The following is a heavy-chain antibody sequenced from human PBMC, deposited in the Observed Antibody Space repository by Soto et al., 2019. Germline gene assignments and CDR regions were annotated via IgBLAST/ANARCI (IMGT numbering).Heavy chain of an antibody. J-gene: IGHJ4*02. Sequence: QITLRESGPTRVRPTQTLSLTCSFSGFSLHTSGVGVGWIRQPPGKALEWLAIIYWDDDKRYSPSLKSRLSINKDTSENPVIPTKTNMDPVDTATYYCAYRALYSGSYWDGGYFDSWGQGTLITVSS. D-gene: IGHD1-26*01. CDR2: IYWDDDK. CDR1: GFSLHTSGVG. V-gene: IGHV2-5*02. CDR3: AYRALYSGSYWDGGYFDS.